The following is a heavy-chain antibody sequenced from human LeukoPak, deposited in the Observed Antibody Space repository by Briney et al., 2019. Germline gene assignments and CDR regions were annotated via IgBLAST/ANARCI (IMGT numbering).Heavy chain of an antibody. J-gene: IGHJ4*02. CDR1: GFTFSSYS. V-gene: IGHV3-21*01. Sequence: GSLRLSCAASGFTFSSYSMTWVRQAPREGLDWVSSISTSGSHTYYADSVKGRFTISRDNAKNSLHLQMNSLRAEDTAVYYCARGDSSRTYWGEGTLVTVSA. CDR2: ISTSGSHT. CDR3: ARGDSSRTY. D-gene: IGHD6-13*01.